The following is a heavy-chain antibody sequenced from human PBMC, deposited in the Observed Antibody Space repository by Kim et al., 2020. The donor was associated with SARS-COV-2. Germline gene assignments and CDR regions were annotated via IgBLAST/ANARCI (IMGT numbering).Heavy chain of an antibody. CDR1: GFTFSSYA. V-gene: IGHV3-23*01. J-gene: IGHJ3*02. D-gene: IGHD6-19*01. CDR3: AKRGAVAGTGAAFDI. CDR2: ISGSGGST. Sequence: AGSLRLSCAASGFTFSSYAMSWVRQAPGKGLEWVSAISGSGGSTYYADSVKGRFTISRDNSKNTLYLQMNSLRAEDTAVYYCAKRGAVAGTGAAFDIWGQGTMVTVSS.